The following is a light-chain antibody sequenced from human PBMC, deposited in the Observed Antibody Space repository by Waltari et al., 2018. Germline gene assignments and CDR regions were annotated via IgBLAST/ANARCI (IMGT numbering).Light chain of an antibody. CDR1: QSISTS. Sequence: DLQMTQSPSTLSASVGARVTITCRASQSISTSLAWYQQRPGKAPKLLIYKASTLENEVPSRFSGSGSGTEFTLTISSLQPDDFATYYCQQFDSDPVTFGQGTKVEIK. CDR3: QQFDSDPVT. J-gene: IGKJ2*01. V-gene: IGKV1-5*03. CDR2: KAS.